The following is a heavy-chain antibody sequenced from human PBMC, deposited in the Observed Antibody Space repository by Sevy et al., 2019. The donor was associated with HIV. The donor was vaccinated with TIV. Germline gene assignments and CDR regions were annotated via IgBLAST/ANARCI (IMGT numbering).Heavy chain of an antibody. CDR3: TTDLGLTGYYDNFDY. J-gene: IGHJ4*02. CDR2: IISSGDTI. D-gene: IGHD3-22*01. Sequence: GGSLRLSCTASGFTFSSYEMNWVRQAPGKGLEWVSSIISSGDTIYYADSVKGRFTVFRDNAKNSLFLQMNSLRAQETAVYYCTTDLGLTGYYDNFDYWGQGTLVTVSS. CDR1: GFTFSSYE. V-gene: IGHV3-48*03.